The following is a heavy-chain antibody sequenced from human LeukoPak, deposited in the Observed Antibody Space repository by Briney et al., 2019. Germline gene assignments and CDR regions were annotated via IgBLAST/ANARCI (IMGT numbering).Heavy chain of an antibody. CDR3: ARVNTAEFNWFDP. Sequence: PSETLSLTCAVSGGYISSGGYSWSWIRQPPGKGLEWIGYIYHSGSTYYNPSLKSRVTISVDRSKNQFSLKLSSVTAADTAVYYCARVNTAEFNWFDPWGQGTLVTVSS. V-gene: IGHV4-30-2*01. D-gene: IGHD5-18*01. CDR1: GGYISSGGYS. J-gene: IGHJ5*02. CDR2: IYHSGST.